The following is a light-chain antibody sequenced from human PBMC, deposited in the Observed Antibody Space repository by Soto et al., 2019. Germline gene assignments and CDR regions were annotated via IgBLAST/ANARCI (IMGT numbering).Light chain of an antibody. J-gene: IGKJ1*01. CDR1: QSISTL. V-gene: IGKV1-5*03. Sequence: DIQMTQSPSTLSASVGDRVAITCRASQSISTLLAWYQQKPGKAPNLLIYKASSLESGVPSRFSGSGSGTQFTLTISSLQPDDFATYYCQHYYSYPWTFGQGTKVEIK. CDR2: KAS. CDR3: QHYYSYPWT.